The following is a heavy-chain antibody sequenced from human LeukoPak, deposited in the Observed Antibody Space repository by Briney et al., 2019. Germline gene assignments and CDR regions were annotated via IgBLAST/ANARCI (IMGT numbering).Heavy chain of an antibody. D-gene: IGHD3-22*01. Sequence: SETLSLTCAVYGGSFSGYYWSWIRQPPGKGLEWIGEINHSGSTNYNPSLKSRVTVSVDTSKNQFSLKLNSVTAADTAVYYCARRPAYDSSGFDVWGQGTMVTVSS. J-gene: IGHJ3*01. V-gene: IGHV4-34*01. CDR1: GGSFSGYY. CDR2: INHSGST. CDR3: ARRPAYDSSGFDV.